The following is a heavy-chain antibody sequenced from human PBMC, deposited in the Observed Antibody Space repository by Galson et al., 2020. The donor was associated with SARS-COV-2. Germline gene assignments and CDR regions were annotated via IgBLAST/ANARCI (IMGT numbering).Heavy chain of an antibody. J-gene: IGHJ6*02. CDR2: IGTAGDT. CDR1: GFTFSSYD. V-gene: IGHV3-13*01. D-gene: IGHD2-2*01. CDR3: ARASRVYCSSTSCYQELDYYYGMDV. Sequence: TGGSLRLSCAASGFTFSSYDMHWVRQAPGNGLEWVSAIGTAGDTYYPGSVKGRFTISRENAKNSLYLQMNSLRAGDTAVYYCARASRVYCSSTSCYQELDYYYGMDVWGQGTTVTVSS.